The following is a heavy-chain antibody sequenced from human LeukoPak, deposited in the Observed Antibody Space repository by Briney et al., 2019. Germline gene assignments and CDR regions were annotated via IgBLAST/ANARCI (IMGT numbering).Heavy chain of an antibody. J-gene: IGHJ4*02. V-gene: IGHV3-30-3*01. D-gene: IGHD3-3*01. CDR3: ARDRSGYRRECDY. Sequence: GGSLRLSCAVSGFTFSSYDLHRVRQVPGKGLEWLAVISYDGSYKYYADSVKGRFTISRDNSKNTLYLEMNSLRAEDTAVYFCARDRSGYRRECDYWGRGTLVTVSS. CDR1: GFTFSSYD. CDR2: ISYDGSYK.